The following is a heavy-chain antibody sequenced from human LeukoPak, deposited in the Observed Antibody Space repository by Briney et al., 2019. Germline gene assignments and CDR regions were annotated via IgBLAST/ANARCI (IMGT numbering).Heavy chain of an antibody. CDR1: GFTFSSYS. J-gene: IGHJ4*02. CDR2: ISSSSSYI. D-gene: IGHD6-13*01. Sequence: PGGSLRLSCAASGFTFSSYSMNWVRQAPGEGLEWVSSISSSSSYIYYADSVKGRFTISRDNAKNSLYLQMNSLRAEDTAVYYCARGNAAARGFDYWGLGTLVTVSS. V-gene: IGHV3-21*01. CDR3: ARGNAAARGFDY.